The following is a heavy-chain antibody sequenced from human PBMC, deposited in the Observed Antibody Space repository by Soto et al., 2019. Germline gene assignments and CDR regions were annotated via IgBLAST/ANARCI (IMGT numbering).Heavy chain of an antibody. J-gene: IGHJ6*03. CDR3: AISTSIASSYMDA. V-gene: IGHV3-9*01. Sequence: PGGSLRLSCAASGFTFDDYAMHWVRQAPGKGLEWVSGISWNSGSIGYADSVKGRFTISRDNAKNSLYLQMNSLRAEDTALYYCAISTSIASSYMDAWGKGTTLTVSS. D-gene: IGHD1-26*01. CDR2: ISWNSGSI. CDR1: GFTFDDYA.